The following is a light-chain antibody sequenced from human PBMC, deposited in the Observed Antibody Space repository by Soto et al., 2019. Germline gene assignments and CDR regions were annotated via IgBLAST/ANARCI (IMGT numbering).Light chain of an antibody. CDR3: QQYNNWPPIT. J-gene: IGKJ5*01. CDR2: AAS. CDR1: QSVTSN. Sequence: EIVLTQSPDTLAVSPGEVATLSCWASQSVTSNLAWYQQKRGQAPRLLIYAASTRAPGVPARFSGSGSGTEFTLTISSLQSEDFAVYYCQQYNNWPPITFGQGTRLEMK. V-gene: IGKV3D-15*01.